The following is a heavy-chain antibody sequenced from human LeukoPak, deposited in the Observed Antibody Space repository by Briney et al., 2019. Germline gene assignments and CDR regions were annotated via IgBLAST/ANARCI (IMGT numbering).Heavy chain of an antibody. CDR3: ARGGPYDFWSGYTNFDY. D-gene: IGHD3-3*01. CDR2: ISAYNGNT. J-gene: IGHJ4*02. V-gene: IGHV1-18*01. CDR1: GYTFTSYG. Sequence: GASVKVSCXASGYTFTSYGISWVRQARGQGLEWMGWISAYNGNTNYAQKLQGRVTMTTDTSTSTAYMELRSLRSDDTAVYYCARGGPYDFWSGYTNFDYWGQGTLVTVSS.